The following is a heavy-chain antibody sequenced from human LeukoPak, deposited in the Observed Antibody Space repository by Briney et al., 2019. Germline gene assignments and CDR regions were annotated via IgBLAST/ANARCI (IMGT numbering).Heavy chain of an antibody. CDR2: ISSSSSTI. D-gene: IGHD3-22*01. CDR3: ATYSSLNRREFQY. J-gene: IGHJ1*01. CDR1: GFSFSGYS. V-gene: IGHV3-48*01. Sequence: GGSLRLSCAASGFSFSGYSMNWVRQAPGKGLELVSYISSSSSTIYYADSVKGRFTISRDNAKNSLYLQMNSLRAEDTAVYYCATYSSLNRREFQYWGQGTLLTVSS.